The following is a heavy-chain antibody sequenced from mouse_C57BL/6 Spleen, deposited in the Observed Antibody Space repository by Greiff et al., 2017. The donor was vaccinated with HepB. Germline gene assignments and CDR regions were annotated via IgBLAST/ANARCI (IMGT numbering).Heavy chain of an antibody. CDR3: TREGWDPYAMDY. Sequence: EVKLVESGEGLVKPGGSLKLSCAASGFTFSSYAMSWVRQTPEKRLEWVAYISSGGDYIYYADTVKGRFTISRDNARNTLYLQMSSLKSEDTAMYYCTREGWDPYAMDYWGQGTSVTVSS. CDR2: ISSGGDYI. D-gene: IGHD4-1*01. CDR1: GFTFSSYA. J-gene: IGHJ4*01. V-gene: IGHV5-9-1*02.